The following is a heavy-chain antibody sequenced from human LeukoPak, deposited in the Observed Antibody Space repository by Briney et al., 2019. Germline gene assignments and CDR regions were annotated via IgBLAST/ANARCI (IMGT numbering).Heavy chain of an antibody. CDR2: INPNSGGT. CDR3: ARDRYDFWSGYYPY. V-gene: IGHV1-2*02. Sequence: ASVKVSCKASGYTFTGYYMHWVRQAPGQGLEWMGWINPNSGGTNYAQKFQGRVTMTRDTSISTAYMELSRLRSDDTAVYYCARDRYDFWSGYYPYWGQGTLVTVSS. D-gene: IGHD3-3*01. CDR1: GYTFTGYY. J-gene: IGHJ4*02.